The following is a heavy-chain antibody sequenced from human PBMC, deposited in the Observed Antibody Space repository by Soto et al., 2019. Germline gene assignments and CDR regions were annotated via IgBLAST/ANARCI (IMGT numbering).Heavy chain of an antibody. CDR3: ARNRRYCSSTSCYTSLGFDP. Sequence: QVQLQQWGAGLLKPSETLSLTCAVYGGSFSGYYWSWIRQPPGKGLEWIGEINHSGSTNYNPSLKSRVTISVDTSKNQFSLKLSSVTAADTAVYYCARNRRYCSSTSCYTSLGFDPWGQGTLVTVSS. D-gene: IGHD2-2*02. CDR1: GGSFSGYY. J-gene: IGHJ5*02. CDR2: INHSGST. V-gene: IGHV4-34*01.